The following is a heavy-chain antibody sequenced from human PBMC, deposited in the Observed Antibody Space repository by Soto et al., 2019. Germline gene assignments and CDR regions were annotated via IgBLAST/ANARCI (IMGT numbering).Heavy chain of an antibody. D-gene: IGHD6-19*01. J-gene: IGHJ4*02. Sequence: PGGALRLSFAASEFTFSSDGMHWVRQAPGKGLEWVAVISYDGSNKYYADSVKGRFTISRDNSKNTLYLQMNSLRAEDTAVYYCAKGGLSEQWLVNFDYWGQGTLVTVSS. CDR2: ISYDGSNK. V-gene: IGHV3-30*18. CDR1: EFTFSSDG. CDR3: AKGGLSEQWLVNFDY.